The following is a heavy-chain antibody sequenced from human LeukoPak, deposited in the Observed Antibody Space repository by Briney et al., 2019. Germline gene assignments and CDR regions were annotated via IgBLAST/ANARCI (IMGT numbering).Heavy chain of an antibody. Sequence: ASVKVSCKASGYTFTDSYMHWVRQAPGQGLEWMGWVNPNSGGTNYAQDFQGRVTMTRDTSLNTVYMELSRLRSEDTAVYYCERGPGSAFDFWGQGTMVTVSS. CDR1: GYTFTDSY. J-gene: IGHJ3*01. V-gene: IGHV1-2*02. CDR3: ERGPGSAFDF. D-gene: IGHD3-10*01. CDR2: VNPNSGGT.